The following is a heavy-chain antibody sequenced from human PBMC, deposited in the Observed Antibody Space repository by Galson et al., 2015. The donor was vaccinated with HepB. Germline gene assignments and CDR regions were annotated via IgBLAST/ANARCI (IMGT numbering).Heavy chain of an antibody. Sequence: SVKVSCKASGYTFTKFGISWVRQAPGQELEWMAWISGYNGNTNYAQKFQGRVTMTTDTSTSAAYMELRSLTSDDTAVYYCATARYSTSPPDNWGQGTLVTVSS. J-gene: IGHJ4*02. CDR2: ISGYNGNT. CDR3: ATARYSTSPPDN. CDR1: GYTFTKFG. V-gene: IGHV1-18*01. D-gene: IGHD6-6*01.